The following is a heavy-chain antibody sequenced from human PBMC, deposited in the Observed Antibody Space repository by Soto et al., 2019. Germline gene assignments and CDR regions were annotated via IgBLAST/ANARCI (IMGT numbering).Heavy chain of an antibody. J-gene: IGHJ4*02. CDR2: ISGSSGSK. V-gene: IGHV3-11*06. Sequence: GGSLRLSCAASGFIFNDYYMSWIRQAPGKGLEWLPNISGSSGSKKYADAGKGRFTISRDNAKKSLYLEMHSLRAEDTAMYYCARYAAEVTTFFDQWGQGTLVTVSS. CDR1: GFIFNDYY. D-gene: IGHD4-17*01. CDR3: ARYAAEVTTFFDQ.